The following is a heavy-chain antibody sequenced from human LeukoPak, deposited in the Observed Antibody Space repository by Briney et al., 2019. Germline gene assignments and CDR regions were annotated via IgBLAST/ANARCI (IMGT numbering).Heavy chain of an antibody. Sequence: ASVKVSCKASGYTFTSYGISWVRQAPGQGLEWMGWISAYNGNTNYAQKLQGRVTMTTDTSTSTAYMELRSLRSDDTAVYYCARDFGIVVVPAADGFDYWGQGTLVTVSS. CDR1: GYTFTSYG. J-gene: IGHJ4*02. V-gene: IGHV1-18*01. CDR3: ARDFGIVVVPAADGFDY. CDR2: ISAYNGNT. D-gene: IGHD2-2*01.